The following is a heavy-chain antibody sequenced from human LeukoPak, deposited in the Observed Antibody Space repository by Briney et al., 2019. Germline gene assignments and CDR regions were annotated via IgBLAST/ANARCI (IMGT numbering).Heavy chain of an antibody. CDR2: SYYSGST. V-gene: IGHV4-39*01. CDR3: TRTPRGGSGSYVDI. D-gene: IGHD3-10*01. CDR1: GGSISSSSYS. Sequence: PSETLSLTCTVSGGSISSSSYSWGWLRQPPGKGLEWLGSSYYSGSTYYNPSLKSRVTISVDTSKNQFSLKLSSVTAADTAVYYCTRTPRGGSGSYVDIWGQGTMVTVSS. J-gene: IGHJ3*02.